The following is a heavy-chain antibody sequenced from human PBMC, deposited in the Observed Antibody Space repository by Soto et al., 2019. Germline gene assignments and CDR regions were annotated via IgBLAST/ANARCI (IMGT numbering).Heavy chain of an antibody. D-gene: IGHD2-8*01. CDR3: AKNGPAPKYYYGLDV. CDR2: ISGYNGDT. CDR1: GYTFTRYG. V-gene: IGHV1-18*01. J-gene: IGHJ6*02. Sequence: ASVKVSCKASGYTFTRYGISWVRQAPGQGLEWMGWISGYNGDTNYAQKFQDRVSMTIDTSTGTAYMELRSLTSDATAIYYCAKNGPAPKYYYGLDVWGQGTTVTVSS.